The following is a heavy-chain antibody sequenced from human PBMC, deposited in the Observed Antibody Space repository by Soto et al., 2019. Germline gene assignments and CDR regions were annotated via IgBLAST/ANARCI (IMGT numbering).Heavy chain of an antibody. J-gene: IGHJ4*02. CDR2: IDPSGNRI. D-gene: IGHD3-16*01. V-gene: IGHV3-23*05. CDR3: AKDRGGRGNEIDH. Sequence: EVQLLESGGGLVQPGGSLRLSCTASGFTFSNSAMSWVRQAPGKGLEWVSSIDPSGNRIYQGDVAKGRFTISRDNSKNTLLLRMNSRRVDDTAIYYCAKDRGGRGNEIDHWGQGTLVTASS. CDR1: GFTFSNSA.